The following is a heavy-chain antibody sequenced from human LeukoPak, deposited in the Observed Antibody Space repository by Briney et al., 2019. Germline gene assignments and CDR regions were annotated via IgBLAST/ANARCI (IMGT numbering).Heavy chain of an antibody. CDR1: GFTFSSYG. V-gene: IGHV3-30*18. CDR2: ISYDGSNK. CDR3: AKELMAGPFDY. J-gene: IGHJ4*02. Sequence: GRSLRLSCAASGFTFSSYGMHWVRQAPGKGLEWVAVISYDGSNKYYADSVKGRFTISRDNSKNTLYLQMNSLRAGDKAVYYCAKELMAGPFDYWGQGTLVTVSS. D-gene: IGHD6-19*01.